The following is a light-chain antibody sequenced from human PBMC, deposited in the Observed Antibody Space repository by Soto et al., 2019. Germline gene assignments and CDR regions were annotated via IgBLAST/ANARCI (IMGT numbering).Light chain of an antibody. CDR1: QSVSSSY. J-gene: IGKJ2*01. V-gene: IGKV3-20*01. CDR3: QQYGSSPMYT. CDR2: GAS. Sequence: EIVLTQSPGTLSLSPGERATLSCRASQSVSSSYLAWYQQKPGQAPRLLIYGASSRATGIPDRFRGRGSATAFTLKKIKLEHEDFVVLYCQQYGSSPMYTFGEWTKLEIK.